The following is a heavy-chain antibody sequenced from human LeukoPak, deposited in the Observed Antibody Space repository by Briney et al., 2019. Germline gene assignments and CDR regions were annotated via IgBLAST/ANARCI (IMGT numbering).Heavy chain of an antibody. D-gene: IGHD3-22*01. V-gene: IGHV1-24*01. CDR3: ATVRRSYDSSGYYYRWFDP. CDR1: GYTLTELS. J-gene: IGHJ5*02. Sequence: ASVKVSCKVSGYTLTELSMHWVRQAPGKELEWMGGFDPEDGETIYAQKFQGRVTMTEDTSTDTAYMELSSLRSEDTAVYYCATVRRSYDSSGYYYRWFDPWGQGTLVTVSS. CDR2: FDPEDGET.